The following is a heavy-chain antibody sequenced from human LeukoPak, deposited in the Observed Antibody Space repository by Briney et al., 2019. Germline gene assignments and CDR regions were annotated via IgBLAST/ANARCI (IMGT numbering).Heavy chain of an antibody. J-gene: IGHJ6*02. CDR3: ARYGMIVATIWYYYYGMDV. CDR2: INSDGSST. CDR1: GFTFSSYS. V-gene: IGHV3-74*01. Sequence: GGSLRLSCAASGFTFSSYSMRWVRQAPGKGLVWVSRINSDGSSTSYADSVKGRFTISRDNAKNTLYLQMNSLRAEDTAVYYCARYGMIVATIWYYYYGMDVWGQGTTVTVSS. D-gene: IGHD5-12*01.